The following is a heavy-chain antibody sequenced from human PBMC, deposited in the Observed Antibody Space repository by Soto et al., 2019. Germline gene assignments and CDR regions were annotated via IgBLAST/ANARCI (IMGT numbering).Heavy chain of an antibody. D-gene: IGHD2-8*01. CDR1: GYTFTSYG. J-gene: IGHJ6*02. CDR3: AREVDIVLMVYARDYYGMDV. V-gene: IGHV1-18*01. Sequence: ASVKVSCKASGYTFTSYGISWVRQAPGQGLEWMGWISAYNGNTNYAQKLQGRVTMTTDTSTSTAYMELRSLRSDDTAVYYCAREVDIVLMVYARDYYGMDVWGQGTTVTVSS. CDR2: ISAYNGNT.